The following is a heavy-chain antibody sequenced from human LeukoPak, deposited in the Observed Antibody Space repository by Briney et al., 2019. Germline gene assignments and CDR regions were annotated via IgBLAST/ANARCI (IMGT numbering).Heavy chain of an antibody. J-gene: IGHJ4*02. CDR3: ARIEDYGGNSVNY. CDR2: IYYSGST. V-gene: IGHV4-59*01. Sequence: SETLSLTCTVSGGSISSYYWSWIRQPPGKGLEWVGYIYYSGSTNYNPSLKSRVTISVDTSKNQFSLKLSSVTAADTAVYYCARIEDYGGNSVNYWGQGTLVTVSS. CDR1: GGSISSYY. D-gene: IGHD4-23*01.